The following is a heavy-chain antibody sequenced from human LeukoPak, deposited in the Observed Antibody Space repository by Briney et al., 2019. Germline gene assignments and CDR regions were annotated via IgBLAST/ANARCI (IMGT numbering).Heavy chain of an antibody. CDR1: GFTFSSYT. CDR3: AREDYDSSGFDY. V-gene: IGHV3-23*01. Sequence: GGSLRLSCAASGFTFSSYTMNWVRQAPGKGLEWVSAVSGSGGSTYYTDSVKGRFTISRDNSKNTLYLQMNSLRAEDTAVYYCAREDYDSSGFDYWGQGTLVTVSS. D-gene: IGHD3-22*01. J-gene: IGHJ4*02. CDR2: VSGSGGST.